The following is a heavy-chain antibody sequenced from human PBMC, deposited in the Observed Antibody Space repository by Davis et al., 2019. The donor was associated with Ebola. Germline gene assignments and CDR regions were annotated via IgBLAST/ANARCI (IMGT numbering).Heavy chain of an antibody. CDR1: GFTVSSNY. CDR3: ARVSTDSNYYGFDHYYYGVDV. V-gene: IGHV3-53*01. D-gene: IGHD4-11*01. J-gene: IGHJ6*02. Sequence: ESLKISCAASGFTVSSNYMNWVRQAPGKGLEWVSTIYNGGSTYYADSVKGRFTISRDNSKNTLYLQMNSLRAEDTAVYYCARVSTDSNYYGFDHYYYGVDVWGQGTTVTVSS. CDR2: IYNGGST.